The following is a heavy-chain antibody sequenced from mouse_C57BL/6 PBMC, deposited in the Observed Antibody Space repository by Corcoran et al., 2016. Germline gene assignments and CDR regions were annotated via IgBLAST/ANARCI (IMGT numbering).Heavy chain of an antibody. CDR2: INPYNGGT. D-gene: IGHD2-3*01. Sequence: EVQLQQSGPVLVKPGASVKMSCKASGYTFTDYYMNWVKQSHGKSLEWIGVINPYNGGTSYNQKFKGKATLTVDKSSSTAYMELNSLTSEDSAVYYCARFDGYYFDYWGQGTTLTVSS. CDR1: GYTFTDYY. CDR3: ARFDGYYFDY. V-gene: IGHV1-19*01. J-gene: IGHJ2*01.